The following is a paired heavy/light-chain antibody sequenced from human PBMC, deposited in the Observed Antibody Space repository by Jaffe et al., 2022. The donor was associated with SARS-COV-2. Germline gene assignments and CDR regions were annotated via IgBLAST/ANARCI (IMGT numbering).Light chain of an antibody. Sequence: DIQMTQSPSSLSASVGDRVTITCRASQHISRFLSWYQQKPGKAPNLLISTVSSLQSMVPSRFSGGGSGTEFTLTITNLQPEDFAAYYCQQGYSAPYTFGLGTNLDIK. CDR2: TVS. V-gene: IGKV1-39*01. CDR1: QHISRF. CDR3: QQGYSAPYT. J-gene: IGKJ2*01.
Heavy chain of an antibody. CDR1: GGSISSGGYY. D-gene: IGHD6-19*01. CDR2: ISHSGNT. Sequence: QVQLEESGPGLVKPSQTLSLTCTVAGGSISSGGYYWGWIRQHPGKGLEWIGHISHSGNTYFSASLKSRVTISVDTSKNQFSLNLTSVTAADTAVYFCARTNSGWYYPDYWGQGTLVTVSS. J-gene: IGHJ4*02. V-gene: IGHV4-31*03. CDR3: ARTNSGWYYPDY.